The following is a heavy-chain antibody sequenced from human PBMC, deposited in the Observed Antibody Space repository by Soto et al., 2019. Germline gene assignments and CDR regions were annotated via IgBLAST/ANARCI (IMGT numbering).Heavy chain of an antibody. CDR2: IYHSGST. V-gene: IGHV4-4*02. Sequence: SETLSLTCAFSGGSISISNWWSWFRQPPVKGLEWIGEIYHSGSTNYNPSLKSRVTISVDKSKNQFSLKLSSVTAADTAVYYCARDRSGIAAAGFDPWGQGTMVTVSS. CDR1: GGSISISNW. J-gene: IGHJ5*02. CDR3: ARDRSGIAAAGFDP. D-gene: IGHD6-13*01.